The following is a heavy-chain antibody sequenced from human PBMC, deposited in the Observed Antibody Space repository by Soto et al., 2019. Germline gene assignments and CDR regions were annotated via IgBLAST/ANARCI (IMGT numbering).Heavy chain of an antibody. Sequence: EVQLVESGGGLVKPGGSLRLSCAASGCTFTKAWMSWVRQAPGKGREWVGRIKSKADGGATFYASLVRGRFTVSRDDSKNTLYLQMNSRETQDTAVYYCTTDTRGGAAPSFDFWGRGTMVTVS. J-gene: IGHJ3*01. CDR2: IKSKADGGAT. V-gene: IGHV3-15*06. CDR1: GCTFTKAW. D-gene: IGHD2-15*01. CDR3: TTDTRGGAAPSFDF.